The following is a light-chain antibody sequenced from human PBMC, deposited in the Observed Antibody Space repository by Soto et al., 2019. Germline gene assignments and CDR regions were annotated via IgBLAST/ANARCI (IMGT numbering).Light chain of an antibody. V-gene: IGLV2-14*01. CDR2: DVS. CDR1: SSDVGGYNY. CDR3: GSYTSISSPLYV. Sequence: QSVLTQPASVSGSPGQSITISCTGTSSDVGGYNYVSWYQQYPGKAPKLMIYDVSYRPSGVSNRFSGSKSGNTASLTISGLQAEDEADYYCGSYTSISSPLYVFGTGTKVTV. J-gene: IGLJ1*01.